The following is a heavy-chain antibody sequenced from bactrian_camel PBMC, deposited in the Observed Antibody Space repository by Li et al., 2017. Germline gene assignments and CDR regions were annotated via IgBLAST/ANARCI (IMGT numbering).Heavy chain of an antibody. Sequence: HVQLVESGGASVQAGGSLRLSCTASEDTDRTSLYWMAWFRQAPGKQREGVAVVYINTQSAIYGDSVKGRFTITQDNGKNTVYLQMNSLKPEDTAMYYCAADHNRGCMGWPTFEYDYTDQGTQVTV. V-gene: IGHV3S63*01. CDR2: VYINTQSA. CDR3: AADHNRGCMGWPTFEYDY. D-gene: IGHD3*01. J-gene: IGHJ4*01. CDR1: EDTDRTSLYW.